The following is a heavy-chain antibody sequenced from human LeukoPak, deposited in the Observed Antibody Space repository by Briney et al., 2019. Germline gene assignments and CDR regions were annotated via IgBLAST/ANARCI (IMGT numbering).Heavy chain of an antibody. CDR1: GDSISTYY. D-gene: IGHD2-15*01. CDR2: IYYRGTT. Sequence: SETLSLTCTVSGDSISTYYWSWIRQSPGKGLEWIAYIYYRGTTNYNPSLKSRVTISADTSKTQFSLILSSVTAADTAVYYCVSSSPRYCTGGTCYSSRGFDYWGRGALVTVSS. CDR3: VSSSPRYCTGGTCYSSRGFDY. J-gene: IGHJ4*02. V-gene: IGHV4-59*01.